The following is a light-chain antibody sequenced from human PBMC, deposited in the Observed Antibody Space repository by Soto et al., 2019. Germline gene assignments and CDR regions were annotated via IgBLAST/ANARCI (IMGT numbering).Light chain of an antibody. CDR1: QSISSY. CDR2: AAS. Sequence: DSQMTQSPSSLSASVGDRVTITCRASQSISSYLNWYQQKPGKAPKLLIYAASSLQSGVPSRFSGRGCGTDFSVTIGRLQPEDFATSVCQLGFFKLLYTFGQAIKVGIK. CDR3: QLGFFKLLYT. J-gene: IGKJ2*01. V-gene: IGKV1-39*01.